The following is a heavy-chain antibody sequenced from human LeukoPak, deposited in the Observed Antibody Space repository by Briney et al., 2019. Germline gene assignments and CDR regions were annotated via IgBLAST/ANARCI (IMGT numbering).Heavy chain of an antibody. V-gene: IGHV1-69*06. CDR3: ASSIVVVPAAVPLGYYGMDV. CDR2: IIPIFGTA. Sequence: SVKVSCKASGGTFSSYAISWVRQPPGQGLEWMGGIIPIFGTANYAQKFQGRVTITADKSTSTAYMELSSLRSEDTAVYYCASSIVVVPAAVPLGYYGMDVWGQGTTVTVSS. D-gene: IGHD2-2*01. J-gene: IGHJ6*02. CDR1: GGTFSSYA.